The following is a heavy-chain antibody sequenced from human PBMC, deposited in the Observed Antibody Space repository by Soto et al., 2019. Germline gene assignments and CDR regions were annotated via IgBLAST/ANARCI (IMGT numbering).Heavy chain of an antibody. CDR2: IYWDDDK. CDR1: GFSLTTSGGG. Sequence: QITLNESGPTQVKPRQTLTLTCTFSGFSLTTSGGGVGWIRQSPGKAPEWLALIYWDDDKRYSPSLKSRLTITKDTSKTQVVLTMADLEPADTATYYCAHRVLRTVFGLVTTTAIYFDFWGQGTPVAVSS. CDR3: AHRVLRTVFGLVTTTAIYFDF. J-gene: IGHJ4*02. D-gene: IGHD3-3*01. V-gene: IGHV2-5*02.